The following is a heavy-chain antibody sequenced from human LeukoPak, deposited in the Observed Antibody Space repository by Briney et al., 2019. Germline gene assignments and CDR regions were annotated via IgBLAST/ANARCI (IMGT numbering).Heavy chain of an antibody. J-gene: IGHJ5*02. CDR1: GGSFSGYY. CDR2: INHSGST. CDR3: ARGTTEDIVVVPAATSGLNWFDP. V-gene: IGHV4-34*01. Sequence: PSETLSLTCAVYGGSFSGYYWSWIRQPPGKGLEWIGEINHSGSTNYNPSLKSRVTISVDTSKNQFSLKLSSVTAADTAVYYRARGTTEDIVVVPAATSGLNWFDPWGQGTLVTVSS. D-gene: IGHD2-2*01.